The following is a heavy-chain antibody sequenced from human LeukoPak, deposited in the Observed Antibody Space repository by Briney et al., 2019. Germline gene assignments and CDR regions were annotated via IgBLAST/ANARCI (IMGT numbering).Heavy chain of an antibody. J-gene: IGHJ4*02. V-gene: IGHV1-24*01. CDR3: ATVGDSSGYYYSSFDY. CDR2: FDPEDGEA. D-gene: IGHD3-22*01. CDR1: GYTLTELS. Sequence: GASVKVSCKVSGYTLTELSMHWVRQAPGKGLEWMGGFDPEDGEAIYAQKFQGRVTMTEDTSTDTAYMELSSLRSEDTAVYYCATVGDSSGYYYSSFDYWGQGTLVTVSS.